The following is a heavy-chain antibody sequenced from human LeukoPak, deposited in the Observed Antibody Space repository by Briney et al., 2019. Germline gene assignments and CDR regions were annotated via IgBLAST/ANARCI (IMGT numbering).Heavy chain of an antibody. CDR1: GFTFCSYA. Sequence: GRSLRLSCAASGFTFCSYAMNWVRQAPGKGLEWVSSLSDGGHSSFYADSVKGRFTIYRDDSQNILYLQMNNLSGDDTALYYCAFSPLGFNYGYAYWGQGTLVTVSS. CDR2: LSDGGHSS. V-gene: IGHV3-23*01. D-gene: IGHD5-18*01. J-gene: IGHJ4*02. CDR3: AFSPLGFNYGYAY.